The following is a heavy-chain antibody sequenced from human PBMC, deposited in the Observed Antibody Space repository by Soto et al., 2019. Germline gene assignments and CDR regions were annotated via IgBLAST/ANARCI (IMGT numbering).Heavy chain of an antibody. V-gene: IGHV1-2*04. D-gene: IGHD3-22*01. CDR2: INPNSGGT. J-gene: IGHJ3*02. Sequence: GASVKVSCKASGYTFTGYYMHWVRQVPGQGLEWMGWINPNSGGTNYAQKFQGWVTMTRDTSISTAYMELSRLRSDDTAVYYCAKSQCYYDSSGAFDIWGQGTMVTVSS. CDR1: GYTFTGYY. CDR3: AKSQCYYDSSGAFDI.